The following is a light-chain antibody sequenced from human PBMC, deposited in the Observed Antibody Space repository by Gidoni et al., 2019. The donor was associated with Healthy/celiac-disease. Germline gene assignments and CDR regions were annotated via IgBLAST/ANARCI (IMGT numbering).Light chain of an antibody. CDR3: QQFNSYHRT. Sequence: AIQLTQSPSSLSASVGDRVTITCRASQGISSALAWYQQKPGKDPKLLLYDASSLESGVPSRFSGSGSGTDFTLTISSMLPEDFSAYYCQQFNSYHRTFGQGTKVEIK. CDR2: DAS. J-gene: IGKJ1*01. CDR1: QGISSA. V-gene: IGKV1-13*02.